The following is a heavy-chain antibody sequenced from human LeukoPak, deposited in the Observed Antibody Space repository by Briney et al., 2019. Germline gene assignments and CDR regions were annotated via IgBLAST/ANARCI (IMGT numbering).Heavy chain of an antibody. CDR1: GFTFSSHG. D-gene: IGHD6-6*01. J-gene: IGHJ6*03. Sequence: GGSLRLSCAASGFTFSSHGMHWVRQAPGKGLEWVAVIWYDGSQKFYRDSVMGRFTISRDNSKNTLYLQMNSLRAEDTAVYYCARTSSSSSFYYYYYYMDVWGKGTTVTVSS. V-gene: IGHV3-33*01. CDR2: IWYDGSQK. CDR3: ARTSSSSSFYYYYYYMDV.